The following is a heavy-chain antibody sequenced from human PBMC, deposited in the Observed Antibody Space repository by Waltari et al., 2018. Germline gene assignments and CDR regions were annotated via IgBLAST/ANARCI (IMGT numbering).Heavy chain of an antibody. CDR2: ISNSGDSV. CDR3: AKNWGGLDY. Sequence: EVQLLESGGTLVQPGGSLRLYCAASGLSFNNFAVTWVRQAPGKGLEWVSGISNSGDSVYYADSVKGRFTISRDNSKNTLYLQMNSLRAEDTAVYYCAKNWGGLDYWGQGTLVTVSS. V-gene: IGHV3-23*01. J-gene: IGHJ4*02. CDR1: GLSFNNFA. D-gene: IGHD3-16*01.